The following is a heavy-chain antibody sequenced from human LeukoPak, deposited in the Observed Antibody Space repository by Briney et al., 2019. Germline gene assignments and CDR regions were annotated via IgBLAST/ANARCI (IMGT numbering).Heavy chain of an antibody. Sequence: SETLSLTCTVSGGSISSGDYYWSWIRQPPGKGLEWIGYIYYSGSTFYNPSLKSRTTISVDTSKDQFSLKLSSVTAADTAVYYCASVRRMQLWLPFDYWGQGILVTVSS. CDR3: ASVRRMQLWLPFDY. V-gene: IGHV4-30-4*01. CDR1: GGSISSGDYY. CDR2: IYYSGST. D-gene: IGHD3-22*01. J-gene: IGHJ4*02.